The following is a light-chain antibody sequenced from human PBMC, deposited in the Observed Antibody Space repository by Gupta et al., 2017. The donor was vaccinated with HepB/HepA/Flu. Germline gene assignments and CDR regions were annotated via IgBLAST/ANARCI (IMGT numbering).Light chain of an antibody. J-gene: IGLJ2*01. CDR2: DVR. V-gene: IGLV2-14*03. CDR3: SSFETSSTLVV. Sequence: QSAMTQPAYVSASSGSSITISCTRFSGEVGGSNSVSWYQQYPGRAPKLLIYDVRHRPSGVTYRFSGSKSGNTASLTISGLQAEDDADYYCSSFETSSTLVVFGGGTKVTVL. CDR1: SGEVGGSNS.